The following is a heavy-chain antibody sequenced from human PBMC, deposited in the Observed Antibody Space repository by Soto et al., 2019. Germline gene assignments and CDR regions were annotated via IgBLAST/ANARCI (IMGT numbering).Heavy chain of an antibody. CDR3: ARIPYSSASFDY. CDR1: GVSISSVSLSSNY. V-gene: IGHV4-61*01. CDR2: ISYTGNT. Sequence: QVQLQESGPGLVKPSETLSLTCTVSGVSISSVSLSSNYWGWIRQPPGKGLECSGSISYTGNTNYNPSLKSRVTIAVDTSNNQFSLKLSSVTAADTAVYYCARIPYSSASFDYWGQGTLVTVSS. J-gene: IGHJ4*02. D-gene: IGHD6-19*01.